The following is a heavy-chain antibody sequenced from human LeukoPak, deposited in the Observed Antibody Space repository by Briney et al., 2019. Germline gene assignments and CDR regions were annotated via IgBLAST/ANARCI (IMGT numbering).Heavy chain of an antibody. CDR1: GGTFSSYA. Sequence: SVKVSCKASGGTFSSYAISWVRQAPGQGLEWMGGIIPIFGTANYAQKFQGRVTITADESTSTAYMELSSLRSEDTAVYYCARVLFTDYYDSSGPSGEDYWGQGTLVTVSS. CDR3: ARVLFTDYYDSSGPSGEDY. CDR2: IIPIFGTA. V-gene: IGHV1-69*13. J-gene: IGHJ4*02. D-gene: IGHD3-22*01.